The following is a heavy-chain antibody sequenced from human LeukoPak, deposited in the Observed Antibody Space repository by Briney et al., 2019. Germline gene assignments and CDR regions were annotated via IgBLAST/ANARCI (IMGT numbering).Heavy chain of an antibody. CDR3: ARAFRAAGTTDYYYYGMDV. J-gene: IGHJ6*02. CDR1: GYTFTSYG. CDR2: ISAYNGNT. Sequence: ASVKASCKASGYTFTSYGISWVRQAPGQWLEWMGWISAYNGNTNYAQKLQGRVTMTTDTSTSTAYMELRSLRSDDTAVYYCARAFRAAGTTDYYYYGMDVWGQGTTVTVSS. D-gene: IGHD6-13*01. V-gene: IGHV1-18*01.